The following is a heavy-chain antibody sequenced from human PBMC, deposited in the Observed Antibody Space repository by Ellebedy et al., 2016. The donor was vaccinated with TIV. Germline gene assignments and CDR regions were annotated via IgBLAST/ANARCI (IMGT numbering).Heavy chain of an antibody. Sequence: MPSETLSLTCAVYGGSFSGYYWSWIRQPPGKGMEWIGEINHSGSTNYNPSLKSRCTISVDTSKNQFALKLSSVTAADTAVYYCARGGFKWLVLSRGDNWFDPWGQGTLVTVSS. CDR3: ARGGFKWLVLSRGDNWFDP. CDR1: GGSFSGYY. D-gene: IGHD6-19*01. V-gene: IGHV4-34*01. CDR2: INHSGST. J-gene: IGHJ5*02.